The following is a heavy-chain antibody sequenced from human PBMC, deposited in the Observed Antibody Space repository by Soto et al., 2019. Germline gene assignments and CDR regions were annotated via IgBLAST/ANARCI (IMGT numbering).Heavy chain of an antibody. CDR3: ARGRIPGGLRITMVRGVIISGDYYGMDV. CDR2: INHSGST. J-gene: IGHJ6*02. Sequence: PSETLSLTCAVYGGSFSCYYWTWIRQPPGKGLEWIGEINHSGSTNYNPSLKSRVTISVDTSKNQFSLKLSSVTAADTAVYYCARGRIPGGLRITMVRGVIISGDYYGMDVWGQGTTVTVSS. CDR1: GGSFSCYY. V-gene: IGHV4-34*01. D-gene: IGHD3-10*01.